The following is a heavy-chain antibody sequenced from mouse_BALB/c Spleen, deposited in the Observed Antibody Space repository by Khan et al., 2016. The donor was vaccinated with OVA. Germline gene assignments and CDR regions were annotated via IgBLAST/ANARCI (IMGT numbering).Heavy chain of an antibody. D-gene: IGHD1-2*01. J-gene: IGHJ4*01. V-gene: IGHV1-4*01. CDR3: ARRTTAYAMDY. Sequence: QVQLKQSGAEPARPGASVKMSCTASGYTFTSNTMHWVKQRPGQGLEWIGYINPRRGYTNYNQKFNDKATLTADKSSSTAYMQLSSLTSEDSAVYYCARRTTAYAMDYWGQGTSVTVSS. CDR1: GYTFTSNT. CDR2: INPRRGYT.